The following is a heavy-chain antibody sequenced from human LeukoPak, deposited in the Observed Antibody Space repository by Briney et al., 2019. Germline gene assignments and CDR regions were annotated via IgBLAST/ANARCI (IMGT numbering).Heavy chain of an antibody. CDR2: IWYDGSNK. CDR3: AREGSGSYHFDY. D-gene: IGHD1-26*01. Sequence: PGRSLRLSCAASGFTFSSYGMHWVRQAQGKGLEWVAVIWYDGSNKYYADSVKGRFTISRDNSKNTLYLQMNSLRAEDTAVYYCAREGSGSYHFDYWGQGTLVTVSS. CDR1: GFTFSSYG. J-gene: IGHJ4*02. V-gene: IGHV3-33*01.